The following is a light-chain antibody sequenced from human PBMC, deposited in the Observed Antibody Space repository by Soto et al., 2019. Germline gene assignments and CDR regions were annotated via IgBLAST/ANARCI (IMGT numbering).Light chain of an antibody. J-gene: IGKJ1*01. CDR2: GAR. Sequence: EIVLTQSPGTLSLSPGERATLSCRASQSIRSNYLAWFQQKPGQAPRLLIYGARTRATGVPDRFSASGSGTDFSLTISRLEPEDFAVYYCQQYGTSPWTFGQGTKVDIK. V-gene: IGKV3-20*01. CDR1: QSIRSNY. CDR3: QQYGTSPWT.